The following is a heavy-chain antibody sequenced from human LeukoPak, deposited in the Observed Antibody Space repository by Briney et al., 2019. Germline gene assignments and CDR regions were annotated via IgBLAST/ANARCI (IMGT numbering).Heavy chain of an antibody. Sequence: QTGGSLRLSCAASGFTFSSYAMSWVRQAPGKGLEWVSAISGSGGSTYYADSVKGRFTISRDNSKDTLFLQMHSLRPGDTAVYYCVREDTPATANYWGQGTLVTISS. D-gene: IGHD2-21*02. CDR2: ISGSGGST. CDR1: GFTFSSYA. J-gene: IGHJ4*02. V-gene: IGHV3-23*01. CDR3: VREDTPATANY.